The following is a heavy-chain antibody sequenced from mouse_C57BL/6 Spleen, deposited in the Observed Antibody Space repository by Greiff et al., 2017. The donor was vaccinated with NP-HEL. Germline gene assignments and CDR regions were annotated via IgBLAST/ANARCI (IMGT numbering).Heavy chain of an antibody. CDR1: GYAFSSYW. CDR2: IYPGDGDT. V-gene: IGHV1-80*01. Sequence: VMLVESGAELVKPGASVKISCKASGYAFSSYWMNWVKQRPGKGLEWIGQIYPGDGDTNYNGKFKGKATLTADKSSSTAYMQLSSLTSEDSAVYFCARSFITTVVASDYWGQGTTLTVSS. CDR3: ARSFITTVVASDY. D-gene: IGHD1-1*01. J-gene: IGHJ2*01.